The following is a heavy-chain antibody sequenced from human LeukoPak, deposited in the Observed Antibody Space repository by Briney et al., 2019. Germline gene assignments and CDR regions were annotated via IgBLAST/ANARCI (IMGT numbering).Heavy chain of an antibody. Sequence: SQTLSLTCTVSGGSISSGGYYWSWIRQHPGKGLEWIGYIYYSGSTYYNPSLKSRVTTSVDTSKNQFSLKLSSVTAADTAVYYCARGLKYPSNFDYWGQGTLVTVSS. V-gene: IGHV4-31*03. CDR2: IYYSGST. CDR3: ARGLKYPSNFDY. CDR1: GGSISSGGYY. D-gene: IGHD2-2*02. J-gene: IGHJ4*02.